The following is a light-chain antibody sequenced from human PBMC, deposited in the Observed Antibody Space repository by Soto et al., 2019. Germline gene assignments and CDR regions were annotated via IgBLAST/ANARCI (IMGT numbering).Light chain of an antibody. CDR2: EGG. CDR3: CSYAGSSTYV. V-gene: IGLV2-23*01. CDR1: SSDVGSYNL. Sequence: QSVLTQPASVSGSPGQSITISCTGTSSDVGSYNLVSWYQQHPGKAPKLMIYEGGKRPSGVSDRVSGSKSGNTASLTISGLQAEDDADYYCCSYAGSSTYVFGTGTKLTVL. J-gene: IGLJ1*01.